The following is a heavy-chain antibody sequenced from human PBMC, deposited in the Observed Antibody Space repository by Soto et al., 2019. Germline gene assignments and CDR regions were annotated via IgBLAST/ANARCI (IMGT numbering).Heavy chain of an antibody. CDR1: GYTFTSYA. J-gene: IGHJ4*02. D-gene: IGHD3-10*01. CDR2: INAGNGNT. Sequence: ASVKVSCKASGYTFTSYAMHWVRQAPGQRLEWMGWINAGNGNTKYSQKFQGRVTISRDNSKNMVDLQLNSLRPEDTAIYYCAKFYYDSGKFRGGFDYWGPGTLVTVSS. CDR3: AKFYYDSGKFRGGFDY. V-gene: IGHV1-3*01.